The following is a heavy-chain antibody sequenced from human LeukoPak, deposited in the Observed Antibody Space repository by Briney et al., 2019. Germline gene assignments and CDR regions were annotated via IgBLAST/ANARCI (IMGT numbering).Heavy chain of an antibody. D-gene: IGHD4-11*01. CDR3: AKDAQRGFDYSNSLEY. Sequence: PGRSMRLSCEASGFTFSHFGMHWVRQAPGKGPEWVAAIRSDATNRYSAGSGEGRFTISRDNFERTASRVTDSLITEHTAVTYCAKDAQRGFDYSNSLEYWGQGSLVIVSS. V-gene: IGHV3-33*06. CDR1: GFTFSHFG. J-gene: IGHJ4*02. CDR2: IRSDATNR.